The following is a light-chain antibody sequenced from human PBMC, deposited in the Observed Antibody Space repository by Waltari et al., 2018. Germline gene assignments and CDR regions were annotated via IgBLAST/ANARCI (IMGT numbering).Light chain of an antibody. Sequence: QSALTQPASVSGSPGQSITISCSGTNSDVGGYAHVSWYQHHPGKAPKLIIYDVTKGPSGVSNRFSGSKSGNTASLTISGLQAEDEADYYCSSYAGGNNLLFGGGTKVTVL. CDR1: NSDVGGYAH. J-gene: IGLJ2*01. CDR2: DVT. CDR3: SSYAGGNNLL. V-gene: IGLV2-23*02.